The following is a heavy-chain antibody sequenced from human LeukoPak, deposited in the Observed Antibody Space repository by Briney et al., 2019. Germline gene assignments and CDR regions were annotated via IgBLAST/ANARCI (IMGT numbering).Heavy chain of an antibody. V-gene: IGHV1-24*01. J-gene: IGHJ4*02. CDR2: FDPEDGET. CDR1: GYTLTELS. Sequence: ASVKVSCKVSGYTLTELSMHWVRQAPGKGLEWMGGFDPEDGETIYAQKFQGRVTMTVDTSTDTAYMELSSLRSEDTAVYYCATAGYSSNRAYYFDYWGQGTLVTVSS. CDR3: ATAGYSSNRAYYFDY. D-gene: IGHD6-19*01.